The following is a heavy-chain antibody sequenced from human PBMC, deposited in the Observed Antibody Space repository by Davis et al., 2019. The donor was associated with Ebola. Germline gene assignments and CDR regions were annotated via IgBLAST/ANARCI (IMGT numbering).Heavy chain of an antibody. Sequence: SETLSLTCAVYGGSFSGYYWSWIRQPPGKGLEWIGSIHYSGTTYNNPSLESRVTISVDTSKSQFSLRLTSMTAADTAVYYCARSLWLTSFDYWGQGALVTVSS. J-gene: IGHJ4*02. D-gene: IGHD5-18*01. CDR3: ARSLWLTSFDY. CDR2: IHYSGTT. V-gene: IGHV4-34*01. CDR1: GGSFSGYY.